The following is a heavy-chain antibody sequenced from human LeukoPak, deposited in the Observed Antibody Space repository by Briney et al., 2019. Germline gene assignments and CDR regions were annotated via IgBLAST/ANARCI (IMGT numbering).Heavy chain of an antibody. CDR1: GGSFSGYY. V-gene: IGHV4-34*01. Sequence: PSETLSLTCAVYGGSFSGYYWSWIRQPPGKGLEWIGEISHSGSTNYNPSLKSRVTISVDTSKNQFSLKLSSVTAADTAVYYCARARTRSGCFDYWGQGTLVTVSS. CDR3: ARARTRSGCFDY. D-gene: IGHD6-19*01. CDR2: ISHSGST. J-gene: IGHJ4*02.